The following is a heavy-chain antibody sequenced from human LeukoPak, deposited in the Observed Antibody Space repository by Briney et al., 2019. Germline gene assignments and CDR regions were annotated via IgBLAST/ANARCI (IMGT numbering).Heavy chain of an antibody. CDR2: ISSSGDTL. Sequence: GGSLRLSCAASGFTFSSFEMHWVRQATGKGLEWVSYISSSGDTLYYANSMKGRFTISRDNAKNSLYLQMDSLRAEDTAVYYCVGADYDILTGYYIDYWGQGTLVTVSS. V-gene: IGHV3-48*03. D-gene: IGHD3-9*01. CDR1: GFTFSSFE. J-gene: IGHJ4*02. CDR3: VGADYDILTGYYIDY.